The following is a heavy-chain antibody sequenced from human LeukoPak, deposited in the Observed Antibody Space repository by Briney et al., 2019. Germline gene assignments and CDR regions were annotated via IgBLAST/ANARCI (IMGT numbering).Heavy chain of an antibody. CDR3: ARRRDGYYYGSGSPKQYYFDY. V-gene: IGHV4-39*01. D-gene: IGHD3-10*01. CDR2: IYYSGST. Sequence: SETLSLTCTVSGGSISSSSYYWGWIRQPPGTGLEWIGSIYYSGSTYYNPSLKSRVTISVDTSKNQFSLKLSSVTAADTAVYYCARRRDGYYYGSGSPKQYYFDYWGQGTLVTVSS. CDR1: GGSISSSSYY. J-gene: IGHJ4*02.